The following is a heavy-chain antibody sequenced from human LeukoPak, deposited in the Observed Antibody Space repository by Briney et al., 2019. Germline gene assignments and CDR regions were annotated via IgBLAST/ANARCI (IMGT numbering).Heavy chain of an antibody. Sequence: GGSLRLSCAASGFTFNSYAMSWVRQAPGKGLEWVSAISGSGATTYYADSVKGRFTISRDSSKNTLYLQMSSLRADDTAVYYCAKGEADLDYWGQGTLVTVSS. J-gene: IGHJ4*02. CDR3: AKGEADLDY. CDR2: ISGSGATT. V-gene: IGHV3-23*01. D-gene: IGHD1-26*01. CDR1: GFTFNSYA.